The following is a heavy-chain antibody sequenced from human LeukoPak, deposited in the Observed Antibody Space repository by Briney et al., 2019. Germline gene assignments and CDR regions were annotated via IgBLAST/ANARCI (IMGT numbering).Heavy chain of an antibody. Sequence: GGSLRLSCAASGFTFSSYGMHWVRQAPGKGLEWVAVIWYDGINKFHADSVRGRFTISRDNSKNTVYLQMNSLRAEDTAVYYCASGSSNFDYWGQGTLVTVSS. CDR2: IWYDGINK. CDR3: ASGSSNFDY. J-gene: IGHJ4*02. CDR1: GFTFSSYG. D-gene: IGHD6-13*01. V-gene: IGHV3-33*01.